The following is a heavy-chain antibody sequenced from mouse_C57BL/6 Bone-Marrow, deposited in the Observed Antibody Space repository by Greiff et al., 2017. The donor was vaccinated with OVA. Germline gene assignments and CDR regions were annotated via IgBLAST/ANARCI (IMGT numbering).Heavy chain of an antibody. Sequence: VQLQQSGPGLVQPSQSLSITCTVSGFSLTSYGVHWVRQSPGKGLEWLGVIWSGGSTDYNAAFISRLSISKDNSKSQVFFKMNSLQADDTAIYYCARSSNYYYYAMDYWGQGTSVTVSS. CDR1: GFSLTSYG. J-gene: IGHJ4*01. CDR3: ARSSNYYYYAMDY. CDR2: IWSGGST. D-gene: IGHD2-5*01. V-gene: IGHV2-2*01.